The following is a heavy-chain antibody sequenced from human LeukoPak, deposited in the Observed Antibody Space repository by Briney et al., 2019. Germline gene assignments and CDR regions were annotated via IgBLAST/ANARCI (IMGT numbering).Heavy chain of an antibody. D-gene: IGHD1-26*01. CDR1: GGSISSSSYY. CDR3: ATDHTREDYYYYMDV. V-gene: IGHV4-39*07. Sequence: SETLSLTCTASGGSISSSSYYWGWIRQPPGKGLEWIGSIYYSGSTYYNPSLKSRVTISVDTSKNHFSLKLSSVTAADTAVYYCATDHTREDYYYYMDVWGKGTTVTVSS. J-gene: IGHJ6*03. CDR2: IYYSGST.